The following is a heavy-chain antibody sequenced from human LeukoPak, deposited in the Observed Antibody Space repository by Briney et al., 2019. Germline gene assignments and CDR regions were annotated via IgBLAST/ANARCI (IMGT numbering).Heavy chain of an antibody. J-gene: IGHJ5*02. D-gene: IGHD6-6*01. Sequence: SQTLSLTCTVSGGSISSGSYYWSWTRQPAGKGLEWTGRIYTSGSTNYNPSLKSRVTISVDTSKNQFSLKLSSVTAADTAVYYCARYSSSPGSVAWFDPWGQGTLVTVSS. CDR3: ARYSSSPGSVAWFDP. V-gene: IGHV4-61*02. CDR1: GGSISSGSYY. CDR2: IYTSGST.